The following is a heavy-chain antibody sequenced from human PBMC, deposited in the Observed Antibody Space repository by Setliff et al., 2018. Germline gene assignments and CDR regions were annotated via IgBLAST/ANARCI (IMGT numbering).Heavy chain of an antibody. CDR2: IYYSGST. D-gene: IGHD5-12*01. V-gene: IGHV4-39*01. CDR3: AGYSGYGGDDY. CDR1: GGSISSSSYY. Sequence: NPSETLSLTCTVSGGSISSSSYYWGWIRQPPGKGLEWIGSIYYSGSTYYNPSLKSRVTISVDTSKNQFSLKLSPVTAADTAVYYCAGYSGYGGDDYWGQGTLVTVSS. J-gene: IGHJ4*02.